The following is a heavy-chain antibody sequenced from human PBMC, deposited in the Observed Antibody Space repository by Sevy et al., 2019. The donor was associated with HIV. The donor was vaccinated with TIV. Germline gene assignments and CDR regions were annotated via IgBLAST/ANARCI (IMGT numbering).Heavy chain of an antibody. V-gene: IGHV1-2*06. J-gene: IGHJ6*02. Sequence: ASVKVSCKASGYTFSDYYIHWVRQAPGQGLEWMGRINPNSGGTNYAQKFQGRVTMTRDTSISTAYMELSRLRSDDTAVYYCARDLRDGMDVWGQGTTVTVSS. CDR3: ARDLRDGMDV. CDR1: GYTFSDYY. CDR2: INPNSGGT.